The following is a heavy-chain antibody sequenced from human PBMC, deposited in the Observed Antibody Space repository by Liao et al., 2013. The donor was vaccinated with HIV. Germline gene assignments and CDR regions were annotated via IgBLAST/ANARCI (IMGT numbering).Heavy chain of an antibody. CDR2: INHSGKT. CDR1: RGSISGYY. V-gene: IGHV4-34*01. CDR3: ARGLLAPEPTRSDTFDI. Sequence: QVQLQQWGGGLLKPSETLSLTCAVYRGSISGYYWSWIRQPPGKGLEWIGEINHSGKTNYNPSLKSRVTVSVDASKNQFSLQMNSVTAADTAVYYCARGLLAPEPTRSDTFDIWDQGTLVTV. J-gene: IGHJ3*02. D-gene: IGHD1-14*01.